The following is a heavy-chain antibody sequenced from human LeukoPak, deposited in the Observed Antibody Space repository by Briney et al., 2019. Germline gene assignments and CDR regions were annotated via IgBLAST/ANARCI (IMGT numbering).Heavy chain of an antibody. CDR3: AGLGASGNGYLSWFDP. J-gene: IGHJ5*02. Sequence: SETLSLTCTVSGGSISTYYWSWIRQPPGKGLEWIGYIYYSGNSNYNPSLKSRVTISVDTSKNQFSLKLSSATAADTAVYYCAGLGASGNGYLSWFDPWGQGTLVTVSS. CDR1: GGSISTYY. D-gene: IGHD3-22*01. CDR2: IYYSGNS. V-gene: IGHV4-59*01.